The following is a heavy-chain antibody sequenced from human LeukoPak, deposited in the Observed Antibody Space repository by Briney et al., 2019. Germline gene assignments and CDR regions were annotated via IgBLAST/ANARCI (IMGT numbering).Heavy chain of an antibody. D-gene: IGHD6-13*01. Sequence: ASVKVSCKASGYTFTSYAMNWVRQAPGQGLEWMGWISAYNGNTDYAQKLQGRVTMTTDTSTSTAYMELRSLRSDDTAVYYCARGYSSFARFDPWGQGTLVTVSS. CDR1: GYTFTSYA. J-gene: IGHJ5*02. CDR2: ISAYNGNT. V-gene: IGHV1-18*01. CDR3: ARGYSSFARFDP.